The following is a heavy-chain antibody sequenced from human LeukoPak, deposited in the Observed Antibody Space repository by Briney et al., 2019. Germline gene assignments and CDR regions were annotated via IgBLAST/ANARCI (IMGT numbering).Heavy chain of an antibody. J-gene: IGHJ4*02. CDR3: ARPLDRGYSSGWYRYGFDY. D-gene: IGHD6-19*01. CDR2: ISSSGSTI. CDR1: GFTFSSYE. Sequence: PGGSLRLSCAASGFTFSSYEMNWVRQAPGKGLEWVSYISSSGSTIYYADSVEGRFTISRDNAKNSLYLQMNSLRAEDTAVYYCARPLDRGYSSGWYRYGFDYWGQGTLVTVSS. V-gene: IGHV3-48*03.